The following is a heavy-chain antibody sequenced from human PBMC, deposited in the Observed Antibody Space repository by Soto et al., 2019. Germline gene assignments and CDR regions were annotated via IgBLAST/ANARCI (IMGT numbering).Heavy chain of an antibody. CDR3: ARGIAIGQNYDYYGMDV. V-gene: IGHV1-46*01. D-gene: IGHD2-21*01. J-gene: IGHJ6*02. Sequence: QVQLGQSGSEVKKPGASVKVSCTASGYTFTSYYVHWVRQAPGQGLEWMGVVNPSSGRTTYAQKFRGRITMARDTSTSTVHVELSSLRSEDPAVYYCARGIAIGQNYDYYGMDVWGQGTTVTVSS. CDR1: GYTFTSYY. CDR2: VNPSSGRT.